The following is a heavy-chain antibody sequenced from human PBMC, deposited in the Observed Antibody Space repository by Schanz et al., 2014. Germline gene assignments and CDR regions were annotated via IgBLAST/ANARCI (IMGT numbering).Heavy chain of an antibody. Sequence: VQLVESGGGLIQPGGSLRLSCAASGFTVSSNYMSWVRQAPGKGLEWVAFIRYDGSNKYYAESVKGRFAISRDNSKDTLYLQMNSLRTEDTAVYYCARGRARQLVHWFDPWGQGTLVTVSS. CDR3: ARGRARQLVHWFDP. J-gene: IGHJ5*02. CDR1: GFTVSSNY. V-gene: IGHV3-30*02. D-gene: IGHD6-13*01. CDR2: IRYDGSNK.